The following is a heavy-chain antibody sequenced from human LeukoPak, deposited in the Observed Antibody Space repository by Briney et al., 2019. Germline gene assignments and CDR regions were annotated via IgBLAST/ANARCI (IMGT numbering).Heavy chain of an antibody. CDR1: GFTFSSYE. D-gene: IGHD2-21*02. CDR3: AIGLGHIVVVTAIPD. J-gene: IGHJ3*01. Sequence: PGGSLRLSCAASGFTFSSYEMNWVRQAPGKGLEWVSYISNSGSTIYYADSVKGRFTISRDNAKKSLYLQMNSLRAEDTAVYYCAIGLGHIVVVTAIPDWGQGTMVTVSS. V-gene: IGHV3-48*03. CDR2: ISNSGSTI.